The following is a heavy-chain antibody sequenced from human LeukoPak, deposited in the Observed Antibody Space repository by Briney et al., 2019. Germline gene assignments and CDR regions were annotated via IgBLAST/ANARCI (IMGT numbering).Heavy chain of an antibody. V-gene: IGHV3-23*01. CDR2: ISGSGGST. J-gene: IGHJ4*02. CDR3: AKDYSGSYYVDY. CDR1: GFTFSSYG. Sequence: GGSLRLSCAASGFTFSSYGMSWVRQAPGKGLEWVSAISGSGGSTYYADSVKGRFTISRDNSKNTLYLQMNSLRAEDTAVYYCAKDYSGSYYVDYRGQGTLVTVSA. D-gene: IGHD1-26*01.